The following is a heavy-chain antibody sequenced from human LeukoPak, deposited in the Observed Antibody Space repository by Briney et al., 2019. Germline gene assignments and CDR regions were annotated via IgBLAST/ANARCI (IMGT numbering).Heavy chain of an antibody. CDR2: ISKDGSDK. CDR3: ARGDSSGYLLDY. V-gene: IGHV3-30*04. CDR1: GFTFSDYA. Sequence: PGRSLRLSCAASGFTFSDYAMHWVRQAAGKGLEWVAVISKDGSDKFYADSVKGRFTISRDNAKNSLYLQMNSLRAEDTAVYYCARGDSSGYLLDYWGQGTLVTVSS. D-gene: IGHD3-22*01. J-gene: IGHJ4*02.